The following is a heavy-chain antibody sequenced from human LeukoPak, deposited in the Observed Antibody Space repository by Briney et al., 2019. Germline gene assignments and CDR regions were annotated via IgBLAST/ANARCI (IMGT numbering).Heavy chain of an antibody. CDR3: AALWGAIVGASDY. CDR2: IIPILGIA. Sequence: ASVKVSCKASGGTFSSYAISWVRQAPGQGLEWMGRIIPILGIAYYAQKLQGRVTMTTDTSTSTAYMELRSLRSDDTAVYYCAALWGAIVGASDYWGQGTLVTVSS. V-gene: IGHV1-69*04. CDR1: GGTFSSYA. J-gene: IGHJ4*02. D-gene: IGHD1-26*01.